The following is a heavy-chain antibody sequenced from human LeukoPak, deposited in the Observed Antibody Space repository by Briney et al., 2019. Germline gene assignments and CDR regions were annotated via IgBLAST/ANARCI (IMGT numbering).Heavy chain of an antibody. CDR1: GYTFGDYA. CDR2: IRSKAYGGTT. Sequence: GGSLRLSCTAPGYTFGDYAMSWFRQAPGKGLEWEGFIRSKAYGGTTEYAAYVKGRFTIPRDDSKSIAYLQMNSLITEDTAVYYCTRSSGYFGYWGQGTLVTVSS. CDR3: TRSSGYFGY. V-gene: IGHV3-49*03. D-gene: IGHD3-22*01. J-gene: IGHJ4*02.